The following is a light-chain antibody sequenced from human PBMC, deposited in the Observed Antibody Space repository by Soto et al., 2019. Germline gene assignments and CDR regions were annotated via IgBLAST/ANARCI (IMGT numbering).Light chain of an antibody. CDR1: QSVDSRY. J-gene: IGKJ1*01. V-gene: IGKV3-20*01. Sequence: EIVLTQSPGTLSLSPGERATLSCRASQSVDSRYLAWYQQKPGQAPRLLIYGASTRATGIPDRFSGSGSGRDFTLTISRLETEDFAVYFCQQYGRTFGQGTKVDIK. CDR2: GAS. CDR3: QQYGRT.